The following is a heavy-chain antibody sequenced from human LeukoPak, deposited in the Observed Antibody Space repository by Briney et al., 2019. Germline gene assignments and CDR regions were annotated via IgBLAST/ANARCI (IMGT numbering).Heavy chain of an antibody. J-gene: IGHJ3*02. D-gene: IGHD3-22*01. V-gene: IGHV1-18*01. CDR3: ARGITMIVGLAFDI. CDR2: ISAYNGNT. Sequence: ASVKVSCKASGYTFSNYGISWVRQAPGQGLEWMGWISAYNGNTKYAQKFQGRVTLTTDTSTSTAYMELRSLRSEDTAVYYCARGITMIVGLAFDIWGQGTMVTVSS. CDR1: GYTFSNYG.